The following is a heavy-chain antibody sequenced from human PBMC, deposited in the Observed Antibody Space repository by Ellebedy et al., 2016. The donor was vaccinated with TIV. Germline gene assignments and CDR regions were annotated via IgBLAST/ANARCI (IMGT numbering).Heavy chain of an antibody. D-gene: IGHD5-12*01. V-gene: IGHV4-34*01. CDR2: INHSGST. CDR1: GGSFSGYY. Sequence: SETLSLTCAVYGGSFSGYYWSWIRQPPGKGLEWIGEINHSGSTNYNPSLKSRVTISVDTSKNQFSLKLSSVTAADTAVYYCARCRWLRPADYWGQGTLVTVSS. CDR3: ARCRWLRPADY. J-gene: IGHJ4*02.